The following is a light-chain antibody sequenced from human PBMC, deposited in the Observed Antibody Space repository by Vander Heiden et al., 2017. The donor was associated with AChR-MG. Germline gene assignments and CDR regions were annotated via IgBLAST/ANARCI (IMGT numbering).Light chain of an antibody. J-gene: IGKJ1*01. CDR3: QQENSYPWT. CDR2: DAS. Sequence: DIQMTQSPATLSASVGDRVTITCRASRSLTTWLAWYQQKPGRGPKLLIYDASSLESGVPSRFSGRGSGTDFTLTISSLQPDDFATYFCQQENSYPWTFGQGTKVEIK. V-gene: IGKV1-5*01. CDR1: RSLTTW.